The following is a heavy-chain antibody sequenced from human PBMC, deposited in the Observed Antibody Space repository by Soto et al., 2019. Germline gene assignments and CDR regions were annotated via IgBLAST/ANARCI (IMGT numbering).Heavy chain of an antibody. J-gene: IGHJ4*02. Sequence: QVQLVESGGGVVQPGRSLRLSCAASGFTFSSYGMHWVRQAPGKGLEWVAVISYDGSNKYYADSVKGRFTISRDKSKNTLYLQMNSLRAEVTAVYYCAEDDLDCGDYDLRDYWGQGTLVTV. CDR3: AEDDLDCGDYDLRDY. CDR1: GFTFSSYG. CDR2: ISYDGSNK. D-gene: IGHD4-17*01. V-gene: IGHV3-30*18.